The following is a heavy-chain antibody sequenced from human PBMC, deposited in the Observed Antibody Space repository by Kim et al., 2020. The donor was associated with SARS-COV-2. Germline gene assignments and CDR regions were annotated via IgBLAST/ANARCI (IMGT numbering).Heavy chain of an antibody. CDR2: ISGSGGST. Sequence: GGSLRLSCAASGFTFSSYAMSWVRQAPGKGLEWVSAISGSGGSTYYADSVKGRFTISRDNSKNTLYLQMNSLRAEDTAVYYCAKDYLSRKIRGNDYWGQGTLVTVSS. V-gene: IGHV3-23*01. CDR3: AKDYLSRKIRGNDY. CDR1: GFTFSSYA. J-gene: IGHJ4*02. D-gene: IGHD3-10*01.